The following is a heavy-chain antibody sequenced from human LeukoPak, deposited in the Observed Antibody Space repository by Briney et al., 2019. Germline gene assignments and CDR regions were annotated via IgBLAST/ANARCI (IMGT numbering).Heavy chain of an antibody. J-gene: IGHJ6*03. CDR2: IYSGGST. CDR3: ARDVRCSGSYWYYYMDV. V-gene: IGHV3-66*01. D-gene: IGHD3-10*02. Sequence: GGSLRLSCAASGFTVSSNYMSWVRQAPGKGLEWVSVIYSGGSTYYADSVKGRFTISRDNSKNTLYLQMNSLRAEDTAVYYCARDVRCSGSYWYYYMDVWGKGTTVTISS. CDR1: GFTVSSNY.